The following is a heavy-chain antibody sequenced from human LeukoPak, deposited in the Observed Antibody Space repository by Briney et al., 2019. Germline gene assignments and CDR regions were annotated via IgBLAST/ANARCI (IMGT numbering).Heavy chain of an antibody. CDR3: ARDVGGGTFDI. CDR2: IDQSGGRN. D-gene: IGHD3-3*01. V-gene: IGHV3-7*05. Sequence: GGSLRLSCAASGFTFSRFWMNWVRQAPGRGLEWVANIDQSGGRNNYVDSVKGRFTISRDNAKNSLFLEMSSLRADDTAVYFCARDVGGGTFDIWGQGTTVTVSS. J-gene: IGHJ3*02. CDR1: GFTFSRFW.